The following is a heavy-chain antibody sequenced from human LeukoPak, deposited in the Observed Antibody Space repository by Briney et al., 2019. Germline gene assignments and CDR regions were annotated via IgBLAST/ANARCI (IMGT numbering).Heavy chain of an antibody. CDR3: ARDTFQPGLIDS. CDR2: INTDSSDI. V-gene: IGHV3-21*05. Sequence: PGGSLRLSCAASGFTFSRYAMNRVRQAPGKGLEWVSYINTDSSDIHYADSVKGRFTISRDNARNTLYLQLSSLRAEDSGVYYCARDTFQPGLIDSWGQGTLVTVSS. D-gene: IGHD2-2*01. CDR1: GFTFSRYA. J-gene: IGHJ4*02.